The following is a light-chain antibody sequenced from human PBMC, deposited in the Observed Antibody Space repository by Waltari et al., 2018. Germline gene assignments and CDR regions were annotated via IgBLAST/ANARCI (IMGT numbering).Light chain of an antibody. CDR3: QRYDNLPIFA. CDR1: QAITNS. CDR2: DAS. V-gene: IGKV1-33*01. J-gene: IGKJ3*01. Sequence: DIQMTQSPSSLSASVGDSVTITCQASQAITNSLNWYQQKPGEAPKLLIHDASNLEPGVPSRFSGSQSGTHFTFTISSLQPEDVATYYCQRYDNLPIFAFGPGTKVNIK.